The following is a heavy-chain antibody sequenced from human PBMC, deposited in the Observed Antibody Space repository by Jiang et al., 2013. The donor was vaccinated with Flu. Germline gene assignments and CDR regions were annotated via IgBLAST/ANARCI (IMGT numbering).Heavy chain of an antibody. Sequence: GKGLEWVSAISGSGGSTYYADSVKGRFTISRDNSKNTLYLQMNSLRAEDTAVYYCAKDYFSNYIFDYWGQGTLVTVSS. V-gene: IGHV3-23*01. J-gene: IGHJ4*02. CDR3: AKDYFSNYIFDY. D-gene: IGHD4-11*01. CDR2: ISGSGGST.